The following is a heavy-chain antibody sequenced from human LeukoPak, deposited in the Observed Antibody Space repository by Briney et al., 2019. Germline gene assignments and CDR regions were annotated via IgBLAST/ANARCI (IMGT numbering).Heavy chain of an antibody. CDR2: IYYSGGT. D-gene: IGHD4-17*01. CDR1: GDSISSSSYY. Sequence: SETLSLTCTVSGDSISSSSYYWGWIRQPPGKGLEWIGSIYYSGGTYYNPSLKSRVTISVDTSKNQFSLMLTSVTAADTAVYYCARRMTTVTVDYWGQGTLVTVSS. J-gene: IGHJ4*02. CDR3: ARRMTTVTVDY. V-gene: IGHV4-39*01.